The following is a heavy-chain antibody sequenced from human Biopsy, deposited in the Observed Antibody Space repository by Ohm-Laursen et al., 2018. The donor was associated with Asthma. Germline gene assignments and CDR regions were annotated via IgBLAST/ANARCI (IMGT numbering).Heavy chain of an antibody. J-gene: IGHJ5*02. D-gene: IGHD3-10*01. CDR3: ARDPGGFDP. Sequence: GASVKVSCKASGDSFSNYAISWVRQAPGHSLEWMGWINAANGNTKYSQKFQGRLTISRDTSTSTAYMELRGLRSDDTAVYYCARDPGGFDPWGQGTLVTVSS. V-gene: IGHV1-18*01. CDR1: GDSFSNYA. CDR2: INAANGNT.